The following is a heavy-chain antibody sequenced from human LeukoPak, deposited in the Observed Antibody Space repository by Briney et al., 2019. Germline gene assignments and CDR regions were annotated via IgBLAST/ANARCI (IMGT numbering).Heavy chain of an antibody. V-gene: IGHV3-7*01. J-gene: IGHJ4*02. D-gene: IGHD1-1*01. Sequence: GGSLRLSCTASGFTVNKYSMTWVRQAPGKGLEWVANIKHDGSENYVDSVRGRVTISRDNAKNSLYLQMNTLRAEDTAVYFCARHNYYHFDYWGQGTLVTASS. CDR3: ARHNYYHFDY. CDR2: IKHDGSE. CDR1: GFTVNKYS.